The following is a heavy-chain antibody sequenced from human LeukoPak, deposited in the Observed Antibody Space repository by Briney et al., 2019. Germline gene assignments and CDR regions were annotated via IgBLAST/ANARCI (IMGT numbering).Heavy chain of an antibody. D-gene: IGHD3-3*01. Sequence: SQTLSPTCAISGDSVSSNSAAWNWIRQSPSRGLEWLGRTYYRSKWYNDYAVSVESRITINPDTSKNQFSLQLNSVTPEDTAVYYCARGTTTYYDFWSGYYGAEYFQHWGQGTLVTVSS. CDR1: GDSVSSNSAA. CDR2: TYYRSKWYN. CDR3: ARGTTTYYDFWSGYYGAEYFQH. V-gene: IGHV6-1*01. J-gene: IGHJ1*01.